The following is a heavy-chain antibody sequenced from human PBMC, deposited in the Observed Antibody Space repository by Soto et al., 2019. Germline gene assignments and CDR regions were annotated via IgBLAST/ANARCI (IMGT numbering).Heavy chain of an antibody. D-gene: IGHD3-22*01. CDR1: GFTFSSYS. V-gene: IGHV3-21*01. CDR3: ARPDSSRHDAFDI. J-gene: IGHJ3*02. CDR2: ISSSSSYI. Sequence: GSLRLSCAASGFTFSSYSMNWVRQAPGKGLEWVSSISSSSSYIYYADSVKCRFTISRDNAKNSLYLQMNSLRAEDTAVYYCARPDSSRHDAFDIWGQGTMVTV.